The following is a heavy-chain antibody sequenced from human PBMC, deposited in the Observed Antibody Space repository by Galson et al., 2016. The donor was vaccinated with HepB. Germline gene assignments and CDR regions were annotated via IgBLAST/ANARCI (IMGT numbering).Heavy chain of an antibody. Sequence: SETLSLTCTVSGGSIRSSSYYWGWIRQPPGKGLEWIGTIYYTGTTYYSPSLKSRVTMSVDTSNNHFSLRLTSLTASDTAVYYCVRRLRWTRGFEFWGQGTLVIVSS. J-gene: IGHJ4*02. CDR1: GGSIRSSSYY. CDR3: VRRLRWTRGFEF. D-gene: IGHD4-23*01. CDR2: IYYTGTT. V-gene: IGHV4-39*02.